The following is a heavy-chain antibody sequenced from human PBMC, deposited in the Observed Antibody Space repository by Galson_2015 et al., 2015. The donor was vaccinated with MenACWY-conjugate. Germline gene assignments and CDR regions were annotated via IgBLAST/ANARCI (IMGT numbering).Heavy chain of an antibody. CDR3: ARHMGPSANSYWYGVDY. D-gene: IGHD3-10*01. J-gene: IGHJ4*02. CDR2: ISAGGDTT. V-gene: IGHV3-23*01. CDR1: GFTFSGHA. Sequence: LRLSCAASGFTFSGHAMSWVRQSPGKGLEWVSGISAGGDTTDYADSVKGRFTISRDNSRDTLYLQMSSLRPEDTALFYRARHMGPSANSYWYGVDYWGRGTLVTVSS.